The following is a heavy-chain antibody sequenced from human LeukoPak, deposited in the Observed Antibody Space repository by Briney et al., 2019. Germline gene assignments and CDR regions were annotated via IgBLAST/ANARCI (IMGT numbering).Heavy chain of an antibody. D-gene: IGHD6-13*01. CDR2: ISAYNGNT. V-gene: IGHV1-18*01. J-gene: IGHJ4*02. Sequence: ASVKVSCKASGYTFTSYGISWVRQAPGQGLEWMGWISAYNGNTNYAQKLQGRVTMTTDTSTSTAYMELRSLRSDDTAVYYCARDVQKTPGIAAAGTDYWGQGTLVTVSS. CDR3: ARDVQKTPGIAAAGTDY. CDR1: GYTFTSYG.